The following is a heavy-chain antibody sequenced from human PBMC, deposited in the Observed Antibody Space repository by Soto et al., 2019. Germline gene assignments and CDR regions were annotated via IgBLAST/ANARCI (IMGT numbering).Heavy chain of an antibody. CDR2: ISSSSSTI. V-gene: IGHV3-48*01. Sequence: EVQLVESGGGLVQPGGSLRLSCAASGFTFSSYSMNWVRQAPGKGLEWVSYISSSSSTIYYADSVKGRFTISRDNAKNSLYLQMNSLRAEDTAVYYCAREVVVVVAATNWFDPWGQGTLVTVSS. CDR1: GFTFSSYS. D-gene: IGHD2-15*01. J-gene: IGHJ5*02. CDR3: AREVVVVVAATNWFDP.